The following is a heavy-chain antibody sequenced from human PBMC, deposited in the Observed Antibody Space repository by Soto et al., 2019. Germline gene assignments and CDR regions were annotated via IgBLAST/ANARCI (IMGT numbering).Heavy chain of an antibody. Sequence: PSETVSLTGAVCGGAFSGDYRSWIRQPPGKGLEWIGEINHSPSTNYNPSLKIRVTISVDTSKNQFSLKLSSVTAADTAVYYCARGNLAAAFAFDIWGQGTMVTVSS. CDR3: ARGNLAAAFAFDI. CDR2: INHSPST. CDR1: GGAFSGDY. D-gene: IGHD6-25*01. V-gene: IGHV4-34*01. J-gene: IGHJ3*02.